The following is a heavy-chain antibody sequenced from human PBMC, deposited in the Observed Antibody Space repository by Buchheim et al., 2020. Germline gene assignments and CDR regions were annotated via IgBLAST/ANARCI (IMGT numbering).Heavy chain of an antibody. CDR2: IWYDGSNK. V-gene: IGHV3-33*01. D-gene: IGHD2-21*01. Sequence: QVQLVESGGGVVQPGRSLRLSCAASGFTFSSYGMHWVRQAPGKGLEWVAVIWYDGSNKYYADSVKGRFTISRDNSKNTLYLQMNSLRAKDTAVYYCARDMGEPSGMDVWGQGTT. J-gene: IGHJ6*02. CDR1: GFTFSSYG. CDR3: ARDMGEPSGMDV.